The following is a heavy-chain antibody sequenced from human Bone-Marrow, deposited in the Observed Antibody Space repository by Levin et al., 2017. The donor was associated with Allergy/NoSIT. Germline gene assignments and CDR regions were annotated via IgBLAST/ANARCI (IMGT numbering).Heavy chain of an antibody. CDR1: GGSISGGGYS. CDR2: IYHTGST. V-gene: IGHV4-30-2*01. J-gene: IGHJ4*02. D-gene: IGHD2-2*01. CDR3: ARQPPAGPYDS. Sequence: SETLSLTCAVSGGSISGGGYSWSWIRRPPGKGLEWIGYIYHTGSTHYTPSLRSRVTISLDRSKNHFSLNLTSVTAADSAVYYCARQPPAGPYDSWGQGILVTVSS.